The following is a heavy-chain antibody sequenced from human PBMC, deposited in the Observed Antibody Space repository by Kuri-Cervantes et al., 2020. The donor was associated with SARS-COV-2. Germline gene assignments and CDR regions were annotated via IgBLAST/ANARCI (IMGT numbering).Heavy chain of an antibody. CDR1: GGSFSNYA. D-gene: IGHD3-3*01. V-gene: IGHV1-69*13. Sequence: SVKVSCKASGGSFSNYAISWVRQAPGQGLEWMGGIVPMIGTAKYAQKFEGRVTITADESTGTGYMELSSLRSEDTAVYYCARASLRFRTYYFDYWGQGTLVTRLL. J-gene: IGHJ4*02. CDR3: ARASLRFRTYYFDY. CDR2: IVPMIGTA.